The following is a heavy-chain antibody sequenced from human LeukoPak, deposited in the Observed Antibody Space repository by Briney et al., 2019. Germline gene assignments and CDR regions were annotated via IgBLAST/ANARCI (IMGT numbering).Heavy chain of an antibody. V-gene: IGHV3-23*01. CDR1: GFTFSSYA. J-gene: IGHJ4*02. Sequence: PGGSLRLSCAASGFTFSSYAMSWVRQAPGKGLEWVSAISGSGGSTYYADSVKGRFTISRDNSKNTLYPQMNSLRAEDTAVYYCATSTAPNYDFWSEKYYFDYWGQGTLVTVSS. D-gene: IGHD3-3*01. CDR3: ATSTAPNYDFWSEKYYFDY. CDR2: ISGSGGST.